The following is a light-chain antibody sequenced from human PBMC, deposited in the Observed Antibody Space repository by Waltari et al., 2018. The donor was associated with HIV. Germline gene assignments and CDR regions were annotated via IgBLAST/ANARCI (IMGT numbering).Light chain of an antibody. J-gene: IGLJ2*01. Sequence: QSPLTQPPSASETPGHPATLTCTASPPHTADHLFVPWFQQHSHRSPQLLLYEVTRRPATVSDRFSGSRSGNTAFLTVACLQPDDEATYFCSSYGDSLKVLFGGGTNVTVL. CDR2: EVT. V-gene: IGLV2-8*01. CDR3: SSYGDSLKVL. CDR1: PPHTADHLF.